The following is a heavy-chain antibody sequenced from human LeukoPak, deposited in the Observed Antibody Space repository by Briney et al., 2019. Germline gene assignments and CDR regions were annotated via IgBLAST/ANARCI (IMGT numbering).Heavy chain of an antibody. Sequence: SETLSLTCTVSGGSLSSYYWSWIRQPAGKGLEWIRRIYTSGSTNYNPSLKSRVTMSVDTSKNQFSLKLSSVTAADTAVYYCARDFEDLSDYGDYEFRSRFDPWGQGTLVTVSS. CDR3: ARDFEDLSDYGDYEFRSRFDP. V-gene: IGHV4-4*07. CDR2: IYTSGST. CDR1: GGSLSSYY. J-gene: IGHJ5*02. D-gene: IGHD4-17*01.